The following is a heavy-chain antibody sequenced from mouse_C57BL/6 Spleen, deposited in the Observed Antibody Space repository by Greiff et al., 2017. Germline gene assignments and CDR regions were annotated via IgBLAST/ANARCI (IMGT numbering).Heavy chain of an antibody. V-gene: IGHV2-6-1*01. Sequence: VMLVESGPGLVAPSQSLSITCTVSGFSLTSYGVHWVRQPPGKGLEWLVVIWSDGSTTYNSALKSRLSISKDNSKSQVFLKMNSLQTDDTAMYYCARQPHYYGSSPSYAMDYWGQGTSVTVSS. CDR1: GFSLTSYG. J-gene: IGHJ4*01. CDR2: IWSDGST. CDR3: ARQPHYYGSSPSYAMDY. D-gene: IGHD1-1*01.